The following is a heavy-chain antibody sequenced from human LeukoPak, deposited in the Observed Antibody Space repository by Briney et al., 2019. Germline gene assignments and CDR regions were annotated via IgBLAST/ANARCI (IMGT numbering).Heavy chain of an antibody. CDR1: GFTFSSYG. D-gene: IGHD3-16*01. Sequence: NSGGSLRLSCVASGFTFSSYGMNWVRQAPGKGLEWVSSISSSSSYIKYADSVKGRFTVSRDNAKKSLYLQKNNLRAEDTAVYYCAIVAGGDPFDYWGQGTLVTVSS. CDR3: AIVAGGDPFDY. V-gene: IGHV3-21*01. J-gene: IGHJ4*02. CDR2: ISSSSSYI.